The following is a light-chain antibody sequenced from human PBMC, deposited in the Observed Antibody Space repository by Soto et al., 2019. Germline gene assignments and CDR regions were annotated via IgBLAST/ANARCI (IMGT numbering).Light chain of an antibody. V-gene: IGKV3D-11*01. J-gene: IGKJ1*01. CDR3: QQYGSSRT. CDR1: LGISTY. Sequence: ELTQSPATLSLFPGERATLSCRASLGISTYLAWYQQRPGQAPRLLIYDASKRATDIPVRFSGSGSGTDFTLTISSLEPEDFAVYYCQQYGSSRTFGQGTKVEIK. CDR2: DAS.